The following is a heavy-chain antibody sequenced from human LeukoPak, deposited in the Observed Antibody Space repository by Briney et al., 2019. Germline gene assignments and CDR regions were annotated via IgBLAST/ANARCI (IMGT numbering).Heavy chain of an antibody. Sequence: PDTVNVTCTVSGDTINSGNWWSWVRQPPGKGLELIGEAHQSGSTNFNPHLRSRVTGSVDKPQIHPTLKMTSVTAADRAVYSGVRGLVYTGRSRFDCTGQGTLITVSS. J-gene: IGHJ4*02. CDR1: GDTINSGNW. V-gene: IGHV4-4*01. D-gene: IGHD5/OR15-5a*01. CDR2: AHQSGST. CDR3: VRGLVYTGRSRFDC.